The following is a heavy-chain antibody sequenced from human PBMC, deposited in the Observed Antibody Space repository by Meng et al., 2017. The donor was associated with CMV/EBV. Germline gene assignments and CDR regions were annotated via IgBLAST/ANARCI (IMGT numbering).Heavy chain of an antibody. CDR3: ARDNRRGNDFWSGSRVDP. D-gene: IGHD3-3*01. V-gene: IGHV4-4*02. J-gene: IGHJ5*02. CDR1: GGSISSSNW. Sequence: GSLRLSCAVSGGSISSSNWWSWVRQPPGKGLEWIGEIYHSGSTNYNPSLKSRVTISVDKSKNQFSLKLSSVTAADTAVYYCARDNRRGNDFWSGSRVDPWGQGTLVTVSS. CDR2: IYHSGST.